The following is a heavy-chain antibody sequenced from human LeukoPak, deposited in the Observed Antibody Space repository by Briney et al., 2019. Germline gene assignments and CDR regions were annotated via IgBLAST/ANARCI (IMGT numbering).Heavy chain of an antibody. CDR1: GGSFSGYY. CDR3: ARGLSPSDFDY. CDR2: INHSGST. Sequence: SETLSLTCAVYGGSFSGYYWSWIRQPQGKGLEWIGEINHSGSTNYNPSLKSRVTISVDTSKNQFSLKLSSVTAADTAVHYCARGLSPSDFDYWGQGTLVTVSS. V-gene: IGHV4-34*01. J-gene: IGHJ4*02. D-gene: IGHD3-10*01.